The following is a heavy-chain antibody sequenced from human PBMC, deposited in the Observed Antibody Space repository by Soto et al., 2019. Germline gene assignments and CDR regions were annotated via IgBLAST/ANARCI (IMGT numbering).Heavy chain of an antibody. CDR3: ARDQTGITTTGGGRIDH. J-gene: IGHJ4*02. Sequence: PGGSLRLSCAASGFTFSTHAMHWVRQAPGKGLECVAIVSFDGSNKYYADSVKGRSTISRDNSKNTLYLQMSGLTPEDTAVYYCARDQTGITTTGGGRIDHWGQGTLVTGSS. CDR2: VSFDGSNK. D-gene: IGHD1-20*01. V-gene: IGHV3-30-3*01. CDR1: GFTFSTHA.